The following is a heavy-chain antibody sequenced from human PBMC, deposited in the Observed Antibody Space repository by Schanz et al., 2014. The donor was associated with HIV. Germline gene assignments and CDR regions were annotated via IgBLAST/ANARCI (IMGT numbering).Heavy chain of an antibody. D-gene: IGHD5-12*01. J-gene: IGHJ3*01. CDR2: GSHSGSN. Sequence: QLYLQQWGSGLFKPAETLSLTCGVFGGSFSGYYWGWIRQSPEKGLEWIGEGSHSGSNNYNPSLKSRLIIALDTSRSQFSLKVKSVPAADTALYYCARRPKRWLDQVNSAGAFDVWGPGTLVTVSS. CDR3: ARRPKRWLDQVNSAGAFDV. CDR1: GGSFSGYY. V-gene: IGHV4-34*01.